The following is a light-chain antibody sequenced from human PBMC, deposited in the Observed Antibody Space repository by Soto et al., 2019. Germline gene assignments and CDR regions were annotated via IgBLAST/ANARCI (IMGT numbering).Light chain of an antibody. J-gene: IGLJ2*01. V-gene: IGLV1-51*02. CDR3: GAWDTSLSGGI. Sequence: QSVLTQPPSVSAAPGQKVTISCSGGSSNIGIDYVSWYQQLPGTAPKLLIYEDNKRPSGIPDRFSGSKSGTSATLDITGLQTGDEADYYCGAWDTSLSGGIFGGGTKLTVL. CDR2: EDN. CDR1: SSNIGIDY.